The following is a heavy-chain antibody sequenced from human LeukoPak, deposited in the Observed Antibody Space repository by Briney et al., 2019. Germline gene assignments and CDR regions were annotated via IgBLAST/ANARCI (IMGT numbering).Heavy chain of an antibody. J-gene: IGHJ4*02. CDR1: GFTFSNYW. V-gene: IGHV3-7*01. CDR3: ARSLLYYYDSSGHPKTYYFGY. CDR2: IKEDGSEK. D-gene: IGHD3-22*01. Sequence: PGGSLRLSCVGSGFTFSNYWMSWFRQAPGKGLEWVANIKEDGSEKHYVDSVRGRFTISRDNAKNSLNLQMNSLRAEDTAVYYCARSLLYYYDSSGHPKTYYFGYWGQGTLVTVSS.